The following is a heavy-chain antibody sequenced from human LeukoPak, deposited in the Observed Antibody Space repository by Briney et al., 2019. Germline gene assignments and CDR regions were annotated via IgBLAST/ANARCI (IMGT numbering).Heavy chain of an antibody. CDR1: GYTFTGYY. D-gene: IGHD3-22*01. CDR2: MNPNSGGT. Sequence: GASVKVSCKASGYTFTGYYIHWVRQAPGQVLEWMGWMNPNSGGTDYAQKFQGRVTMTRDTSISTAYMELSRLRSDDTALYYCTRAPSSGPFDYWGQGTLVTVSS. J-gene: IGHJ4*02. V-gene: IGHV1-2*02. CDR3: TRAPSSGPFDY.